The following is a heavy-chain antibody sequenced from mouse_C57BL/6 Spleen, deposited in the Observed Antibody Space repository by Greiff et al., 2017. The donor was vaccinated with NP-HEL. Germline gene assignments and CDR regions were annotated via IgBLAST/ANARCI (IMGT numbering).Heavy chain of an antibody. CDR2: IRNKANGYTT. D-gene: IGHD1-2*01. V-gene: IGHV7-3*01. CDR1: GFTFTDYY. Sequence: EVMLVESGGGLVQPGGSLSLSCAASGFTFTDYYMSWVRQPPGKALEWLGFIRNKANGYTTEYSASVKGRFTISRDNSQSILYLQMNALRAEDSATYYCARCYYGYGGFAYWGHRTLVTVSA. CDR3: ARCYYGYGGFAY. J-gene: IGHJ3*01.